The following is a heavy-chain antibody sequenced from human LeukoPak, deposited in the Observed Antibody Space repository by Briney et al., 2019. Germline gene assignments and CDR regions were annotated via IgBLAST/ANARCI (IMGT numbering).Heavy chain of an antibody. Sequence: SGTLSLTCAVSGGSISSSHWWSWVRQPPGKGLEWMGEIYHSGSTNYNPSLKSRVTISVDKSKNQFSLKLSSVTAADTAVYYCAQRNWELPDHDAFDIWGQGTMVTVSS. CDR1: GGSISSSHW. CDR3: AQRNWELPDHDAFDI. D-gene: IGHD1-26*01. CDR2: IYHSGST. J-gene: IGHJ3*02. V-gene: IGHV4-4*02.